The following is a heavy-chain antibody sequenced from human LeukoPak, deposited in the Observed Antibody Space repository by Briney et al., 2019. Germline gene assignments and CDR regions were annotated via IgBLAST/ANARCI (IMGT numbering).Heavy chain of an antibody. D-gene: IGHD1-26*01. CDR1: GGSFSGYY. CDR3: ARGEWELGYYMDV. V-gene: IGHV4-34*01. Sequence: SETLSLTCAVYGGSFSGYYWSWIRQPPGKGLEWIGEINHSGSTNYIPSLKSRVTISVDTSKNQFSLKLNSVTAADTAVYYCARGEWELGYYMDVWGKGTTVTISS. CDR2: INHSGST. J-gene: IGHJ6*03.